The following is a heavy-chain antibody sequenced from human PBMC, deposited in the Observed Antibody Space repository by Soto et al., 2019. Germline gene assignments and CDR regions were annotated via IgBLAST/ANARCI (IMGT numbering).Heavy chain of an antibody. CDR2: ISWDGGSI. Sequence: GGSLRLSCEASGFKFDDYMMHWVRQAPGKGLEWISLISWDGGSIDYADSIKGRFTVSRDNSKTSLYLHMHSLTSDDTAFYFCAKEGNGGSSLDSWGQGTLVTVS. CDR1: GFKFDDYM. CDR3: AKEGNGGSSLDS. D-gene: IGHD2-15*01. J-gene: IGHJ5*01. V-gene: IGHV3-43*01.